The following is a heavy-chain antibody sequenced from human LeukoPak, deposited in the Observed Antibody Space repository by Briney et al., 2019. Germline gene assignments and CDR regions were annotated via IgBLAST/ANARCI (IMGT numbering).Heavy chain of an antibody. CDR3: ARWVRWRNPRPGWFDP. V-gene: IGHV4-59*12. J-gene: IGHJ5*02. CDR2: IYYSGSI. Sequence: SETLSLTRTVSGGSISSYYWSWIRQPPGKGLEWIGYIYYSGSINYNPSLKSRVTISVDTSKNQFSLKLSSVTAADTAVYYCARWVRWRNPRPGWFDPWGQGTLVTVSS. CDR1: GGSISSYY. D-gene: IGHD1-14*01.